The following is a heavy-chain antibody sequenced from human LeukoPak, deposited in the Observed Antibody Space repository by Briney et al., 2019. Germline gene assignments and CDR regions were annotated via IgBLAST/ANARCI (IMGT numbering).Heavy chain of an antibody. CDR3: ARVLVRSRSAYYFDY. Sequence: GSSVKVSCKASGGTFSSYAISWVRQAPGQGLEWMGGIIPIFGTANYAQKFQGRVTITTDESTSTAYMEPSSLRSEDTAVYYCARVLVRSRSAYYFDYWGQGTLVTVSS. V-gene: IGHV1-69*05. CDR2: IIPIFGTA. CDR1: GGTFSSYA. D-gene: IGHD3-3*01. J-gene: IGHJ4*02.